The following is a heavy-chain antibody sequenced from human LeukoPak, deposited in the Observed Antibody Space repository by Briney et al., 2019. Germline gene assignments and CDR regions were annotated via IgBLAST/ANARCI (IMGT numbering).Heavy chain of an antibody. Sequence: GESLKISCRGSGYSFTTYWIGWVRQMPGKGLGGLGIIYPGDSDTRYTPSFQGQVTMSADKSINTAYLQWSSLKASDTAMYYCARRQGCSSTSCPPDYWGQGTLVTVSP. CDR3: ARRQGCSSTSCPPDY. J-gene: IGHJ4*02. V-gene: IGHV5-51*01. CDR2: IYPGDSDT. D-gene: IGHD2-2*01. CDR1: GYSFTTYW.